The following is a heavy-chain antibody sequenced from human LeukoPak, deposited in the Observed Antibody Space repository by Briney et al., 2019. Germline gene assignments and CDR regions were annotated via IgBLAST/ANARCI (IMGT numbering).Heavy chain of an antibody. Sequence: PGGSLRLSCAASGFTFSSYSMNWVRQAPGKGLEWVSSISSSSSYIYYADSVKGRFTISRDNAKNSLYLQMNSLRAEDTAVYYCARRPKYCSSTSCYFDYWGQGTLVTVSS. CDR1: GFTFSSYS. CDR3: ARRPKYCSSTSCYFDY. D-gene: IGHD2-2*01. V-gene: IGHV3-21*01. CDR2: ISSSSSYI. J-gene: IGHJ4*02.